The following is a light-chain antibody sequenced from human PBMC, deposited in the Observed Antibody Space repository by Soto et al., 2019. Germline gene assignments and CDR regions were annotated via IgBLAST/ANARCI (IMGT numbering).Light chain of an antibody. CDR1: QSVSGN. CDR2: GAS. J-gene: IGKJ1*01. Sequence: EFVLTQSPGTLSLSPGQRATLSCTARQSVSGNLAWYQQKPGQAPRLLIYGASSRATGIPDRFSGSGSGTDFTLTISRLEPEDFAVYYCQQYGSSPRTFGQGTKVDIK. CDR3: QQYGSSPRT. V-gene: IGKV3-20*01.